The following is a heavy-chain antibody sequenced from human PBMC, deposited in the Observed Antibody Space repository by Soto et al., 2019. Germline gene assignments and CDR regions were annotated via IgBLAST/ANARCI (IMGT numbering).Heavy chain of an antibody. CDR2: IYYSGST. V-gene: IGHV4-59*01. CDR1: GGSISSYY. D-gene: IGHD2-21*02. J-gene: IGHJ5*02. CDR3: ARMLEGSDLTQQQYNWFDP. Sequence: QVQLQESGPGLVKPSETLSLTCTVSGGSISSYYWSWIRQPPGKGLEWIGYIYYSGSTNYNPSLKSRVTISVDTSKNQVCRQLNTVTSADTTVYYCARMLEGSDLTQQQYNWFDPWGQGTLVTVSS.